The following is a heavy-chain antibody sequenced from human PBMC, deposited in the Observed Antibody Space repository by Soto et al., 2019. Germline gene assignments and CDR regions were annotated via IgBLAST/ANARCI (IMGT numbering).Heavy chain of an antibody. CDR2: IIPIFGTA. Sequence: QVQLVQSGAEVKKPGSSVKVSCKASGGTFSSYAISWVRQAPGQGLEWMGGIIPIFGTANYAQKFQGRVTLTSHESTTAAYMELSSLRSEVTAVYSSAPHLWSGQSRAYYYGMDVWGQGTTVTVSS. J-gene: IGHJ6*02. CDR3: APHLWSGQSRAYYYGMDV. D-gene: IGHD3-3*02. V-gene: IGHV1-69*05. CDR1: GGTFSSYA.